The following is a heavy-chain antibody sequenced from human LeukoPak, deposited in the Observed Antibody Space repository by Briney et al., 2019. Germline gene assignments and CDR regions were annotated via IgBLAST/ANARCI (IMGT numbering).Heavy chain of an antibody. J-gene: IGHJ4*02. CDR3: ARQPWELLVNNYFDY. V-gene: IGHV4-39*01. CDR1: GGSISSSSYY. CDR2: IDYSGST. D-gene: IGHD1-26*01. Sequence: PSETLSLTCTVSGGSISSSSYYWGWIRQPPGKGLEGIVRIDYSGSTYYNPALKSRVTISVDTSKNQFSLKLSSVTAADTAVYSCARQPWELLVNNYFDYWGQGTLVTVSS.